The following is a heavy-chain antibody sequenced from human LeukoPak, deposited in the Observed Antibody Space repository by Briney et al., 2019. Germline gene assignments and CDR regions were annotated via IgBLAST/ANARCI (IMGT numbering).Heavy chain of an antibody. CDR1: GYSFTSYW. CDR3: ARPANRGDAFDI. V-gene: IGHV5-51*01. D-gene: IGHD2/OR15-2a*01. J-gene: IGHJ3*02. Sequence: PAESLQISCKGSGYSFTSYWIGWVLQMPGKGLEWMGIIYPGDSDTRYSPSFQGQVTISADKSITTAYLQWSSLRASDTAMYYCARPANRGDAFDIWGQGTMVTVSS. CDR2: IYPGDSDT.